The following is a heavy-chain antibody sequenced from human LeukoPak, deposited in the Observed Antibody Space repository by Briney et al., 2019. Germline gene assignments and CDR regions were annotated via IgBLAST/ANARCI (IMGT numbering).Heavy chain of an antibody. CDR2: SRNKAKSYTT. V-gene: IGHV3-72*01. CDR3: VRVGSVAGSDYLDY. Sequence: GGSLRLSCAVSGFTFSDHFLDWVRQAPGKGLEWVGRSRNKAKSYTTEYAASAKGRFTISRDDSKNSLYLQMNSLKTEDTAVYYCVRVGSVAGSDYLDYWGQGTLVTVSS. D-gene: IGHD6-19*01. CDR1: GFTFSDHF. J-gene: IGHJ4*02.